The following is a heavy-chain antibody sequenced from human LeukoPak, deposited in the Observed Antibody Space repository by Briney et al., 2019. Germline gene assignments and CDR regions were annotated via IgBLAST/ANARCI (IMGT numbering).Heavy chain of an antibody. V-gene: IGHV3-48*01. J-gene: IGHJ4*02. CDR3: AREDYGDAFAY. CDR2: ISSDGSTI. CDR1: GFTFSSYT. Sequence: PGGSLRLSCAASGFTFSSYTMNWVRQVPGKGLEWVSYISSDGSTIYYADSMKGRFTISRDNAKNSLYLQMNSLRAEDTAVYYCAREDYGDAFAYWGQGTLVTVSS. D-gene: IGHD4-17*01.